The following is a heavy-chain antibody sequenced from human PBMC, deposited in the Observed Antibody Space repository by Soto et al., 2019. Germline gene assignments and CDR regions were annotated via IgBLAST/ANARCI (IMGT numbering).Heavy chain of an antibody. J-gene: IGHJ4*02. CDR2: ISASGGST. CDR1: GFNFGSYA. Sequence: EVQLLESGGGLVQPGESLRLSCAASGFNFGSYALSWVRQAPGKGLEWVSAISASGGSTYYADSVRGRFTISRDNFNNTLCPKMNNLRAEDTAIYYCAKVTYDFWSGYLDHWGQGALVTVSS. V-gene: IGHV3-23*01. D-gene: IGHD3-3*01. CDR3: AKVTYDFWSGYLDH.